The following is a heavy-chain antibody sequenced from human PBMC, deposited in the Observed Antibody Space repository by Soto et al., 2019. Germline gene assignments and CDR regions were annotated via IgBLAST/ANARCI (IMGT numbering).Heavy chain of an antibody. D-gene: IGHD3-10*01. CDR1: GGSISSGDYY. CDR2: IYHDGAT. CDR3: ARGRPDGSGNRNFDY. Sequence: QVRLQESGPGLVNASQTLSLTCSVSGGSISSGDYYWTWIRQAPGKGLEWIGYIYHDGATYYNPSLSSRLAISLDMAKNQFSLSLSSFTAADTAVSFCARGRPDGSGNRNFDYWGLGTLVSVSP. J-gene: IGHJ4*02. V-gene: IGHV4-30-4*01.